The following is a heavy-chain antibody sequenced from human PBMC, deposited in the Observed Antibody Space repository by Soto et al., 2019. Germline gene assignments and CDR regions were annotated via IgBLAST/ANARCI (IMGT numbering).Heavy chain of an antibody. D-gene: IGHD3-16*01. CDR2: IRYDGRAG. CDR3: ARGLFSAVDAAHVYH. CDR1: GFTFSTYG. Sequence: QVQLVESGGGVVQPGTSLRLSCAASGFTFSTYGMHWVRQAPGKGLEYVAGIRYDGRAGYYVDSVRGRFTRSRDNYKYMLSIQRNRLSTEETAVYYCARGLFSAVDAAHVYHWGQRSPVTVSS. V-gene: IGHV3-33*01. J-gene: IGHJ5*02.